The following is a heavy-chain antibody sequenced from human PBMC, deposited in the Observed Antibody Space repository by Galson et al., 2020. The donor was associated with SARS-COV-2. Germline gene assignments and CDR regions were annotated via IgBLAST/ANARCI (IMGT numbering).Heavy chain of an antibody. D-gene: IGHD2-2*02. V-gene: IGHV4-59*08. J-gene: IGHJ6*03. Sequence: SETLSLTCTVSGGSISSYYWSWIRQPPGKGLEWIGYIYYSGSTNYNPSLKSRVTISVDTSKNQFSLKLSSVTAADTAVYYCARISGYCSSTSCYTGYYYYMYVWGKGTTVTVSS. CDR2: IYYSGST. CDR1: GGSISSYY. CDR3: ARISGYCSSTSCYTGYYYYMYV.